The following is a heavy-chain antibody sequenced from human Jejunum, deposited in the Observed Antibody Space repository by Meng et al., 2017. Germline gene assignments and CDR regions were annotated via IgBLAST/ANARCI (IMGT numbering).Heavy chain of an antibody. CDR2: IYHSGAT. Sequence: QVQLREPGPGPVKPSGPLSPTCAVSGEHISSANWWIWFRQPPGKGLEWIGEIYHSGATYDNPSLRSRLTMSVDKSKNQFSLNLTSVTAADTAVYYCARKISPVSAIYWGQGTLVTVSS. V-gene: IGHV4-4*02. D-gene: IGHD2-21*02. CDR1: GEHISSANW. CDR3: ARKISPVSAIY. J-gene: IGHJ4*02.